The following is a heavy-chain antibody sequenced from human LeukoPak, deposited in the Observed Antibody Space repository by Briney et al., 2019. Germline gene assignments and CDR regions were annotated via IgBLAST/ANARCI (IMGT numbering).Heavy chain of an antibody. CDR1: GFTFSSYA. V-gene: IGHV3-30*04. D-gene: IGHD5-18*01. Sequence: GRSLRLSCAASGFTFSSYAMHWVRRAPGKGLEWVAVISYDGSNKYYADSVKGRFTISRDNSKNTLYLQMNSLRAEDTAVYYCARGRLRGALDPWGQGTLVTVSS. CDR3: ARGRLRGALDP. CDR2: ISYDGSNK. J-gene: IGHJ5*02.